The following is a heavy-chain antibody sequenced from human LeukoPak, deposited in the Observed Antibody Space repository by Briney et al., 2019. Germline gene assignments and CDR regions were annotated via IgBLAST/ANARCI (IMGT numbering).Heavy chain of an antibody. J-gene: IGHJ3*02. Sequence: AGSLRLSCAASGFTFSNSWMTWVRQAPEKGLESVASIKPDGSEKYYVDSVKGRFTISRDNAKNSLYLQMNSLRAEDTALYYCARDPAWGAFDIWGQGTMATVSS. CDR3: ARDPAWGAFDI. CDR1: GFTFSNSW. CDR2: IKPDGSEK. D-gene: IGHD7-27*01. V-gene: IGHV3-7*01.